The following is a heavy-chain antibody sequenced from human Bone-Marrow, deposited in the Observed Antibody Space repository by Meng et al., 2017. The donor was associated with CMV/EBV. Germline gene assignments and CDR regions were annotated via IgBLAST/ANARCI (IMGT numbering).Heavy chain of an antibody. Sequence: ASVKVSCKASGYTFTGYYMHWVRQAPGQGLEWMGWINPNSGGTNYAQKFQGRVTMTRDTSISTAYMELSRLRSDDTAVYYCARVAVLRFLEWLLSPFDYWGQGTLVTVPS. CDR3: ARVAVLRFLEWLLSPFDY. J-gene: IGHJ4*02. D-gene: IGHD3-3*01. CDR2: INPNSGGT. V-gene: IGHV1-2*02. CDR1: GYTFTGYY.